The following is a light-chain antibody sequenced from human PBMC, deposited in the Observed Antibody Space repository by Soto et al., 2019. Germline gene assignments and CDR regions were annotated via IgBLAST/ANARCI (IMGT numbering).Light chain of an antibody. V-gene: IGLV4-69*01. CDR2: LNGDGSH. CDR3: QTWGTGPLV. J-gene: IGLJ2*01. CDR1: SGHSSYA. Sequence: QLVLTQSPSASASLGASVKLTCTLSSGHSSYAIAWHQQQPEKGPRYLMKLNGDGSHSKGDGIPDRFSGSSSGAERYLTISSLQSEDEADYYCQTWGTGPLVFGGGTKVTVL.